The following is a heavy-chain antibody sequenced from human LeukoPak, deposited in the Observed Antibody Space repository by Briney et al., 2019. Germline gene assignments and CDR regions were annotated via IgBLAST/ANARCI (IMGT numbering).Heavy chain of an antibody. V-gene: IGHV4-59*01. CDR2: IYYSGST. J-gene: IGHJ6*03. CDR3: ARRSLRTAMYYYMDV. D-gene: IGHD4-17*01. CDR1: GGSISSYY. Sequence: SETLSLTCTVSGGSISSYYWSWIRQPPGKGLEWIGYIYYSGSTNYNPSVKSRVTISVDTSKNQFSLKLSSVTAADTAVYYCARRSLRTAMYYYMDVWGKGTTVTVSS.